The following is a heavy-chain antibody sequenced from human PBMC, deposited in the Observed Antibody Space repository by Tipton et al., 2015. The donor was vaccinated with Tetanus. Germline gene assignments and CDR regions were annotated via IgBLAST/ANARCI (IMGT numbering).Heavy chain of an antibody. CDR2: IYHTGNA. V-gene: IGHV4-59*01. CDR1: GVSITTYY. D-gene: IGHD1-20*01. Sequence: TLSLTCSISGVSITTYYWSWIRQTPGGGLEWIGKIYHTGNAKYNASLESRVTISIDTSKNQFSLRLTSVTAADTAIYYCATQSVITGHDYWGQGTLVSVSS. J-gene: IGHJ4*02. CDR3: ATQSVITGHDY.